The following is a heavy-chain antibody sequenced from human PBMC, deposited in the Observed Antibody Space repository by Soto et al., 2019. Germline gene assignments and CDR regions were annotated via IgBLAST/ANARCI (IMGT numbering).Heavy chain of an antibody. V-gene: IGHV3-30-3*01. CDR2: ISDDGNTK. CDR1: GFSFSTYA. D-gene: IGHD3-22*01. Sequence: QVQLVESGGGVVQPGTSLRLSCAASGFSFSTYAMYWVRQAPGRGLEWVAVISDDGNTKYYADSVKGRFTISRDNSRNTLYLQIYSLRTEDAAVYYCASSYFYDSGGYYPVDYWGQGTLVTVSS. J-gene: IGHJ4*02. CDR3: ASSYFYDSGGYYPVDY.